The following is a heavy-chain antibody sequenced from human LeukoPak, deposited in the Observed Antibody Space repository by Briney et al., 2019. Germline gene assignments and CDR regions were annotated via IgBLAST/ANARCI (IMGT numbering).Heavy chain of an antibody. V-gene: IGHV4-34*01. CDR2: INHSGST. Sequence: PSETLSLTCAVYGGSFSGYYWSWIRQPPGKGLEWLGEINHSGSTNYNPSLKSRVTISVDTSKNQFSLKLSSVTAAGTAVYYCARDYTRTLSPFDYWGQGTLVTVSS. CDR1: GGSFSGYY. J-gene: IGHJ4*02. D-gene: IGHD4-11*01. CDR3: ARDYTRTLSPFDY.